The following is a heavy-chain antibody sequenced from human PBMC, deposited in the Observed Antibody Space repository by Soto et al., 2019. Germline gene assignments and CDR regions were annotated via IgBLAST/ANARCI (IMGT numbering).Heavy chain of an antibody. Sequence: ASETLSLTCTVSGGSISSGDYYWSWIRQPPGKGLEWIGYIYYSGSTYYNPSLKSRVTISVDTSKNQFSLKLSSVTAADTAVYYCARTRGYSYGEYYFDYWGQGTLVTVSS. CDR3: ARTRGYSYGEYYFDY. V-gene: IGHV4-30-4*01. D-gene: IGHD5-18*01. J-gene: IGHJ4*02. CDR1: GGSISSGDYY. CDR2: IYYSGST.